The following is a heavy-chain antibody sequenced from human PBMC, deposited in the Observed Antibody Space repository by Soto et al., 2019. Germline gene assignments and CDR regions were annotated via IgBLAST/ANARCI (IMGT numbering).Heavy chain of an antibody. CDR3: TTDRAIVPRPLFDS. CDR2: IKSKSAGGTR. J-gene: IGHJ4*02. V-gene: IGHV3-15*05. Sequence: EVQLVESGGGLVKPGDSLTLSCAASGFTFVDAWMGWVRQAPGQGLEWLGRIKSKSAGGTRDYAAPVEGRFTISRDDTKNTLFLQMNSMETEDTAMYYCTTDRAIVPRPLFDSWGQGTLVTVSS. D-gene: IGHD6-6*01. CDR1: GFTFVDAW.